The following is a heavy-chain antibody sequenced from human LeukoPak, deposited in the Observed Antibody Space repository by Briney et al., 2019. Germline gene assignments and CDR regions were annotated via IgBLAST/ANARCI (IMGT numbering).Heavy chain of an antibody. CDR2: ISGSGGST. CDR1: GFTFSSYA. CDR3: AKDDSPGKEWLEVIDY. J-gene: IGHJ4*02. D-gene: IGHD3-3*01. Sequence: GGSLRLSCAASGFTFSSYAMYWVRQAPGKGLEWVSGISGSGGSTYYADSVKGRFTISRDNSKNTLYLQTNSLRAEDTAVYYCAKDDSPGKEWLEVIDYWGQGTLVTVSA. V-gene: IGHV3-23*01.